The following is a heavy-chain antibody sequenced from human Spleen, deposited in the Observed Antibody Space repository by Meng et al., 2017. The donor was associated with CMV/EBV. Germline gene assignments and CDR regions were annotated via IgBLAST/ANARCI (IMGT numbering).Heavy chain of an antibody. J-gene: IGHJ6*02. V-gene: IGHV1-69*05. D-gene: IGHD3-3*01. CDR1: GDTFTNYA. CDR2: IIPIVGTA. CDR3: ARGTRSTIFGGARTNYYYYGMDV. Sequence: SVKVSCKASGDTFTNYAISWVRQAPGQGLEWMGGIIPIVGTANYAQKFQGRITITTDESTSTAYMELSSLRSEDTAVYYCARGTRSTIFGGARTNYYYYGMDVWGQGTTVTVSS.